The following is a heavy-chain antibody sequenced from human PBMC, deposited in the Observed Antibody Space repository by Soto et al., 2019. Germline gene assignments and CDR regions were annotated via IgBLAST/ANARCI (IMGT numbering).Heavy chain of an antibody. Sequence: PGGSLRLSCAASRFTFSSYSMNWVRQAPGKGLEWVSSISTSSAYIYYADSVKGRFTISRDNAKNSLYLQMNSLRAEDTAVYYCAREEGSYYDYSYFCLDVWGQGSTVTVS. D-gene: IGHD1-26*01. V-gene: IGHV3-21*01. J-gene: IGHJ6*02. CDR2: ISTSSAYI. CDR1: RFTFSSYS. CDR3: AREEGSYYDYSYFCLDV.